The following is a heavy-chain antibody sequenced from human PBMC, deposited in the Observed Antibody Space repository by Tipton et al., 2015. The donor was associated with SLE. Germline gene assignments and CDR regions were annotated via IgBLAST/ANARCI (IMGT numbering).Heavy chain of an antibody. V-gene: IGHV4-61*05. D-gene: IGHD3-3*01. CDR1: GDSISSSSYY. CDR3: ARLIHDYGFWSGSQYWFDP. CDR2: IYYSGST. Sequence: TLSLTCTVSGDSISSSSYYWSWIRQPPGKGLEWIGYIYYSGSTNYNPSLKSRVTLSLDTSKNQFSLNLNSVTAADTAVYYCARLIHDYGFWSGSQYWFDPWGPGTLVNVSS. J-gene: IGHJ5*02.